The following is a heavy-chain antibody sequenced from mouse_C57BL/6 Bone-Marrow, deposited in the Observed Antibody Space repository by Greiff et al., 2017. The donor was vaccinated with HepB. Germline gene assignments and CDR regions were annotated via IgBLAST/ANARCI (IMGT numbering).Heavy chain of an antibody. D-gene: IGHD1-1*01. J-gene: IGHJ4*01. CDR1: GYTFTSYG. CDR2: IYPRSGNT. CDR3: ARSNYGSSYAMDY. V-gene: IGHV1-81*01. Sequence: QVQLQQSGAELARPGASVKLSCKASGYTFTSYGISWVKQRTGQGLEWIGEIYPRSGNTYYNEKFKGKATLTADKSSSTAYMELRSLTSADSAVYFSARSNYGSSYAMDYWGQGTSVTVSS.